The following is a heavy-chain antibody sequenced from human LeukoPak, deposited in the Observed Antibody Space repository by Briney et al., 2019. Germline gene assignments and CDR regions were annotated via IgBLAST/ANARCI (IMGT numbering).Heavy chain of an antibody. V-gene: IGHV1-18*01. J-gene: IGHJ6*02. CDR3: ARANDFRSSLLMDV. CDR2: ISAYNGNT. D-gene: IGHD3-3*01. CDR1: GYTFTSYG. Sequence: ASVKVSCTASGYTFTSYGISWVRQAPGQGLEWMGWISAYNGNTNYAQKLQGRVTMTTDTSTSTAYMELRSLRSDDTAVYYCARANDFRSSLLMDVWGQGTTVTVSS.